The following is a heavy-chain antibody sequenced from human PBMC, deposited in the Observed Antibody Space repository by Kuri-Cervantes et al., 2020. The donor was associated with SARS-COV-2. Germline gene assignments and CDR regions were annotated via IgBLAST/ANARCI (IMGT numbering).Heavy chain of an antibody. J-gene: IGHJ4*02. D-gene: IGHD6-13*01. V-gene: IGHV3-19*01. CDR2: VSWNGSRT. CDR1: GFTFSNSD. CDR3: VRHKAAAGIVAPD. Sequence: GRSLRLSCAASGFTFSNSDMNWVRQAPGKGLEWVSGVSWNGSRTHYADSVKGRFIISRDNSRNFLYQQMNSLRLEDMSVYYCVRHKAAAGIVAPDWGQGTLVTVSS.